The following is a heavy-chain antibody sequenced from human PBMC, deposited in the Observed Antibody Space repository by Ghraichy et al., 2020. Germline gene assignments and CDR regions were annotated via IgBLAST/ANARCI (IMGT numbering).Heavy chain of an antibody. V-gene: IGHV3-23*01. Sequence: GESLNISCAASGFTFSNYAMIWVRQAPGKGLEWVSAISSSGGSTYYADSVKGRFTISRDSSKSTLYLQLNSLRAEDTALYYCAKNINFGSHYYMDVWGKGTTVTVSS. D-gene: IGHD2/OR15-2a*01. J-gene: IGHJ6*03. CDR3: AKNINFGSHYYMDV. CDR1: GFTFSNYA. CDR2: ISSSGGST.